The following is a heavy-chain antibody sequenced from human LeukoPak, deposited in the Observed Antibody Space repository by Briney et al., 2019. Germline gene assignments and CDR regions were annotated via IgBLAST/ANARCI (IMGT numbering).Heavy chain of an antibody. CDR3: ARHNRGSSTDWFDP. J-gene: IGHJ5*02. D-gene: IGHD3-10*01. V-gene: IGHV4-59*08. CDR1: GGSVSSLY. Sequence: PSETLSLTCTVYGGSVSSLYLSWIRQPPGKGLEWIGIYYSGITNHNPSLRSRVTISVDTSKNQFSLKLSSVTAADTDVYYCARHNRGSSTDWFDPWGQGTLVTVSA. CDR2: IYYSGIT.